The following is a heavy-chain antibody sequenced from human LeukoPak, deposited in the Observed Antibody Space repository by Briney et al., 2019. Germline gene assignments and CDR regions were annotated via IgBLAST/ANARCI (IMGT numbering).Heavy chain of an antibody. V-gene: IGHV4-30-4*01. D-gene: IGHD3-22*01. CDR3: ARYYYDSSGYYYDY. Sequence: SETLSLTCTVSGSSISSGDYYWSWIRQPPGKGLEWIGYIYYSGSTHYNPSLKSRVTISVDTSKNQFSLKLSSVTAADTAVYYCARYYYDSSGYYYDYWGQGTLVTVSS. CDR2: IYYSGST. J-gene: IGHJ4*02. CDR1: GSSISSGDYY.